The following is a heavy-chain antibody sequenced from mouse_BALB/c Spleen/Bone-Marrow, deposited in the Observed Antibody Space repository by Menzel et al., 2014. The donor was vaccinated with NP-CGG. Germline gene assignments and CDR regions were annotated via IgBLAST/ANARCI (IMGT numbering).Heavy chain of an antibody. J-gene: IGHJ3*01. D-gene: IGHD2-10*02. CDR3: ARDVGYGNYFVY. CDR1: GFTFSDFY. CDR2: SRNKAKHYTT. V-gene: IGHV7-1*02. Sequence: EVKLVESGGGLVQPGDSLRLSCATSGFTFSDFYMEWVRQPPGKRLEWIAASRNKAKHYTTEYSASVKGRFIVSRDTSPSHLYLKKEALGAEDTAIYYCARDVGYGNYFVYWGQGTLVTVSA.